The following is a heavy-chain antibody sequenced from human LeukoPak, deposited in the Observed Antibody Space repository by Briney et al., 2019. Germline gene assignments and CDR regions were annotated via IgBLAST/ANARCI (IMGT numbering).Heavy chain of an antibody. CDR3: ARSREPGRDGDY. D-gene: IGHD5-24*01. CDR2: INTDGSSP. V-gene: IGHV3-74*01. CDR1: GFTFTSYW. J-gene: IGHJ4*02. Sequence: QTGGSLRLSCAASGFTFTSYWMHWVRQAPGKGLVWVSSINTDGSSPSYADYAKGRFTISRDNAKNTLSLQMNSPRAEDTAVYYCARSREPGRDGDYWGQGTLVTVSS.